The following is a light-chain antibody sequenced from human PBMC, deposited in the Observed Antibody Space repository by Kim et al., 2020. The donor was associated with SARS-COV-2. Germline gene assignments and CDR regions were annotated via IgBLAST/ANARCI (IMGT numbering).Light chain of an antibody. Sequence: ASVGDRVTSTCRASQSSSRYLNWYQQKPGKAPKLLIYAASSLQSGVPSRFSGSGSGTDFTLTISSLQPEDFATYYCQQSYSTPRTFGQGTKVDIK. CDR3: QQSYSTPRT. CDR2: AAS. V-gene: IGKV1-39*01. J-gene: IGKJ1*01. CDR1: QSSSRY.